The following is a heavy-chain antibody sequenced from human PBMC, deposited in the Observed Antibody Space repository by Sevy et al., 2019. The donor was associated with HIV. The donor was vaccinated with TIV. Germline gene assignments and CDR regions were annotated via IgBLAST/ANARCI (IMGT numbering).Heavy chain of an antibody. CDR2: TYYRSKWYN. CDR1: GDSVSSNSAA. J-gene: IGHJ5*02. Sequence: SQTLSLTCAISGDSVSSNSAAWNWIRQSPSRGLEWLGRTYYRSKWYNDYAVSVKSRITINPDTSKNQCSLQLNSVTPEDTAVYYCARDRSAAGWEPSYNWFDPWGQGTLVTVSS. D-gene: IGHD1-26*01. CDR3: ARDRSAAGWEPSYNWFDP. V-gene: IGHV6-1*01.